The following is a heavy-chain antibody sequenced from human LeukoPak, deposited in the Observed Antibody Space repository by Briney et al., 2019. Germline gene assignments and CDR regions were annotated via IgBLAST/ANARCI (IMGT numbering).Heavy chain of an antibody. D-gene: IGHD3-10*01. CDR2: FNAGNGNT. J-gene: IGHJ4*02. V-gene: IGHV1-3*01. Sequence: ASVKVSCKASGYTFTSYAMHWVRQAPGQRLEWMGWFNAGNGNTKYSQKFQGRVTITRDTSASTAYMGLGSLRSEDTAVYYCARSSPRESASFFDYWGQGTLVTVSS. CDR3: ARSSPRESASFFDY. CDR1: GYTFTSYA.